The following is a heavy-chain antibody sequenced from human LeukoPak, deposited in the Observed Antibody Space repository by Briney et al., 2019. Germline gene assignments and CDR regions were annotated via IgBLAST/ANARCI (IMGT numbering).Heavy chain of an antibody. CDR3: ARIHSSNWFEDFDY. CDR2: IYYSGST. D-gene: IGHD6-13*01. Sequence: SETLSLTCTVSGDSISSYYWSWIRQPPGKGLEWIGYIYYSGSTNYNPSLKSRVTMSVDTSKNQFSLKLSSVTAADTAVYYCARIHSSNWFEDFDYWGQGTLVTVSS. V-gene: IGHV4-59*01. CDR1: GDSISSYY. J-gene: IGHJ4*02.